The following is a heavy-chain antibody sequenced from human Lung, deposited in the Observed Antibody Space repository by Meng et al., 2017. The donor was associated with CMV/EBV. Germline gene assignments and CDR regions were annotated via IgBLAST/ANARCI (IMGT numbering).Heavy chain of an antibody. V-gene: IGHV4-61*01. D-gene: IGHD6-13*01. CDR3: ARVPQNIAAAGISAFDI. CDR1: GCSVSSGSYY. J-gene: IGHJ3*02. CDR2: VYYSGST. Sequence: GSLRLXCTVSGCSVSSGSYYWSWLRQPPGEGLEWIGFVYYSGSTNYNPALKSRVTMSIDTSKNQFSLKLSPVTAADTAMYYCARVPQNIAAAGISAFDIWGQGTMVTVSS.